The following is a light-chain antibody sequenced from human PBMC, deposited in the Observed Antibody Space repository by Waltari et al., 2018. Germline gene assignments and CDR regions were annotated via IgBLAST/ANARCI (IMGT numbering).Light chain of an antibody. CDR3: QSFDDNEKA. CDR2: EDS. J-gene: IGLJ3*02. V-gene: IGLV6-57*04. CDR1: SGSTASNY. Sequence: NFMLTQPHSVSESPGKTEIMSCTRSSGSTASNYVQWYQQRPGSAPTSVIYEDSQRPSGVLDRFSGSIDSSSNSASLTISGLKTEDEPDYCCQSFDDNEKAFGGGTKVTVL.